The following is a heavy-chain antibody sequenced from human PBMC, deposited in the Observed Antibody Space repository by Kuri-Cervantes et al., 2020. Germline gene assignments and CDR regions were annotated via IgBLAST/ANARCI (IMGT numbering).Heavy chain of an antibody. J-gene: IGHJ6*03. CDR3: ARGYDFWSGSGNMDV. CDR2: IKQDGSEK. V-gene: IGHV3-7*01. Sequence: GGSLRLSCAASGFTFSSYWMSWVRQAPGKGLEWVANIKQDGSEKYYVDSVKGRFTISRDNAKNSLYLQMNSLRAEDTAVYYCARGYDFWSGSGNMDVWGKGTTVTVSS. CDR1: GFTFSSYW. D-gene: IGHD3-3*01.